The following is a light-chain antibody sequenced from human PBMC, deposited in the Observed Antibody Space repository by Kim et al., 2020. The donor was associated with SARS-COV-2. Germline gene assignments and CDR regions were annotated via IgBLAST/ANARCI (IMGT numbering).Light chain of an antibody. CDR3: QQYNSPLT. V-gene: IGKV1-5*01. CDR2: DAS. CDR1: QSSGIW. J-gene: IGKJ4*01. Sequence: ASCGDRVTNTCRASQSSGIWLAWYQQNPGKAPKLLIYDASSLESGVPSRFSGSGSGTEFTLTISSLQPDDFATYYCQQYNSPLTFGGGTKVDIK.